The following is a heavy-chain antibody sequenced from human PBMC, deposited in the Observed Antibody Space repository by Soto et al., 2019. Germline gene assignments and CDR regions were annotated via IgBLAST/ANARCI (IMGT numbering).Heavy chain of an antibody. V-gene: IGHV1-58*01. J-gene: IGHJ6*02. CDR3: AAPSKGGYYYGMDV. CDR1: GFTFSTSA. CDR2: IVVGSGNT. D-gene: IGHD3-16*01. Sequence: SVKVSCKASGFTFSTSAVQWVRQARGQRLEWIGWIVVGSGNTIYARKFQERVTITRDMSTSTVYMELSSLRSEDTALYYCAAPSKGGYYYGMDVWGHGTTVTVSS.